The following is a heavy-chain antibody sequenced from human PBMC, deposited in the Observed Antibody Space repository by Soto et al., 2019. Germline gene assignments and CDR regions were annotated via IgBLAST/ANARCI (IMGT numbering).Heavy chain of an antibody. D-gene: IGHD3-3*01. CDR1: GFTFSSYG. J-gene: IGHJ6*02. V-gene: IGHV3-33*01. CDR3: VRDISTTFGVVTPLTTGMDV. Sequence: QVQLVESGGGVVQPGRSLRLSCAASGFTFSSYGMHWVRQAPGKGLEWVAVIWYDGSNKYYADSVKGRFTISRDNSKNTLYLQMNSLRAEDTAVYYCVRDISTTFGVVTPLTTGMDVWGQGTTVTVSS. CDR2: IWYDGSNK.